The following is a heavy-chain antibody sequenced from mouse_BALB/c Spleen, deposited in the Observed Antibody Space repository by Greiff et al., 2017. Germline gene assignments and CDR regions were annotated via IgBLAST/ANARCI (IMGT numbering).Heavy chain of an antibody. J-gene: IGHJ2*01. V-gene: IGHV1-18*01. CDR2: INPNNGGT. CDR1: GYTFTDYN. CDR3: ARRARATYYFDY. Sequence: VQLHQSGPELVKPGASVKIPCKASGYTFTDYNMDWVKQSHGKSLEWIGDINPNNGGTIYNQKFKGKATLTVDKSSSTAYMELRSLTSEDTAVYYCARRARATYYFDYWGQGTTLTVSS. D-gene: IGHD3-1*01.